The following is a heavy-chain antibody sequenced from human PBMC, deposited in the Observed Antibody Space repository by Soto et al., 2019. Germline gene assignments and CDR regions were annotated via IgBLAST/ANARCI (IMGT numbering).Heavy chain of an antibody. CDR1: GFSFSTTGVG. D-gene: IGHD6-19*01. V-gene: IGHV2-5*02. J-gene: IGHJ4*02. CDR3: AHRQAQGIGLAGTFDS. Sequence: QITLKESGPTLVKPTQTLTLTCTFSGFSFSTTGVGVGWIRQPPGKALEWLALIYWDDDKRYSPSLTSRLTITKDTTKNQVVLTMTNMHTVDTATYYCAHRQAQGIGLAGTFDSWGQGTLVAVAS. CDR2: IYWDDDK.